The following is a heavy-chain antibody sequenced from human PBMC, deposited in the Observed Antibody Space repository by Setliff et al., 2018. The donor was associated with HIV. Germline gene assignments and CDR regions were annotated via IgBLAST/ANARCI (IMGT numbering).Heavy chain of an antibody. J-gene: IGHJ4*02. CDR2: ISPDNAGT. Sequence: GASVKVSCKASGYSFTDYFIHWVRQAPGQGLEWMGWISPDNAGTNYAPKFQGRVTMTRDTSINTDYMDLSGLRSDDTAIYYCARDGPGAAHFDYWGQGTLVTVSS. D-gene: IGHD3-10*01. CDR3: ARDGPGAAHFDY. CDR1: GYSFTDYF. V-gene: IGHV1-2*02.